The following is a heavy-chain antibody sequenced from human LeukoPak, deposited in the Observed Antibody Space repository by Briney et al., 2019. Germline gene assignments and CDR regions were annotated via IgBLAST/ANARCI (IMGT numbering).Heavy chain of an antibody. CDR2: IDYSGST. CDR3: ARVGGGAYYYGMDV. CDR1: GGSISSYY. J-gene: IGHJ6*02. V-gene: IGHV4-59*08. Sequence: SETLSLTCTVSGGSISSYYWSWIRQPPGKGLEWIGYIDYSGSTNYNPSLKSRVTISVDTSKNQFSLKLSSVTAADTAMYYCARVGGGAYYYGMDVWGQGTTVSVFS. D-gene: IGHD3-16*01.